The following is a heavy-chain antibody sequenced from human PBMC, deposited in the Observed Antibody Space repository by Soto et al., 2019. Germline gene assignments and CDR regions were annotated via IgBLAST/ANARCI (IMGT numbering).Heavy chain of an antibody. CDR3: ARLAGGGGRGTENFYYFDY. V-gene: IGHV3-21*06. CDR2: ISSSSTYI. Sequence: GGSLRLSCAASGFTFSGYSINWVRQAPGKGLEWVSSISSSSTYIYYADSVKGRFTISRDNAKSLLYLQMNSLRAEDTAVYYCARLAGGGGRGTENFYYFDYWGQGTPVTVSS. D-gene: IGHD2-15*01. CDR1: GFTFSGYS. J-gene: IGHJ4*02.